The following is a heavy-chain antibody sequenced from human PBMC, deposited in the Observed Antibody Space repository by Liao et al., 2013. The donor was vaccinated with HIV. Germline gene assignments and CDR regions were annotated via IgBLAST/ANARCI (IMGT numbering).Heavy chain of an antibody. J-gene: IGHJ6*03. V-gene: IGHV4-39*07. CDR1: GGSISSSSYY. Sequence: QLQLQESGPGLVKPSETLSLTCTVSGGSISSSSYYWGWIRQPPGQGLEWIGSVFYSGSTYYNPTLKSRVTISVDTSKNQFSLNLSSVTAADTAVYYCARGIGYCSSASCYYYYMDVWGKGTTVTVSS. D-gene: IGHD2-2*01. CDR2: VFYSGST. CDR3: ARGIGYCSSASCYYYYMDV.